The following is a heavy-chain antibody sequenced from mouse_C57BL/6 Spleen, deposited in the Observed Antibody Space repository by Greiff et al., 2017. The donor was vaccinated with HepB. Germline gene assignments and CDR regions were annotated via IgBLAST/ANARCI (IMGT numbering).Heavy chain of an antibody. Sequence: EVKLMESGGGLVQPGGSLKLSCAASGFTFSDYGMAWVRQAPRKGPEWVAFISNLAYSIYYADTVTGRFTISRENAKNTLYLEMSSLRSEDTAMYYCARQGDGYPFAYWGQGTLVTVSA. CDR2: ISNLAYSI. J-gene: IGHJ3*01. D-gene: IGHD2-3*01. CDR3: ARQGDGYPFAY. V-gene: IGHV5-15*01. CDR1: GFTFSDYG.